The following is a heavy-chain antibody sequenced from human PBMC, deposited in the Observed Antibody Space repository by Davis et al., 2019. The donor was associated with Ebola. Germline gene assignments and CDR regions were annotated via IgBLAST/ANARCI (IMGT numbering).Heavy chain of an antibody. V-gene: IGHV4-59*11. J-gene: IGHJ6*03. CDR3: ARGLLHLGYMDV. CDR1: GGSISSHY. D-gene: IGHD2/OR15-2a*01. Sequence: PSETLSLTCTVSGGSISSHYWSWIRQPPGKGLEWIGYIYYSGSTNYNPSLKSRVTISVDTSKNQFSLKLSSVTAADTAVYYCARGLLHLGYMDVWGKGTTVTVSS. CDR2: IYYSGST.